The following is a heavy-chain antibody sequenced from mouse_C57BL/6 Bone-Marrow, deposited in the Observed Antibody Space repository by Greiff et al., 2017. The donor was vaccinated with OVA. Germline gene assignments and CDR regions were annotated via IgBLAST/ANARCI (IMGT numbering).Heavy chain of an antibody. J-gene: IGHJ2*01. D-gene: IGHD2-1*01. CDR1: GYTFTSYW. CDR3: TSYGNYWYFDY. CDR2: IYPGNSDT. V-gene: IGHV1-5*01. Sequence: EVKVVESGTVLARPGASVKMSCKTSGYTFTSYWMHWVKQRPGQGLEWIGAIYPGNSDTSYNQKFKGKAKLTAVTSASTAYMELSSLTNEDSAVYYCTSYGNYWYFDYWGQGTTLTVSS.